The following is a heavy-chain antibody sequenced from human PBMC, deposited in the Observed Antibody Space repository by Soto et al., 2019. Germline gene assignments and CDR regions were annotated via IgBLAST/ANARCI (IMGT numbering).Heavy chain of an antibody. CDR3: ARSDAGTAYHYYYGMDV. CDR1: GGTFSSYA. Sequence: SVKVSCKASGGTFSSYAISWVRQAPGQGLEWMGGIIPIFGTANYAQKFQGRVTITADESTSTAYMELSSLRSEDTAVYYCARSDAGTAYHYYYGMDVWGQGTTVTVSS. V-gene: IGHV1-69*13. J-gene: IGHJ6*02. CDR2: IIPIFGTA. D-gene: IGHD1-7*01.